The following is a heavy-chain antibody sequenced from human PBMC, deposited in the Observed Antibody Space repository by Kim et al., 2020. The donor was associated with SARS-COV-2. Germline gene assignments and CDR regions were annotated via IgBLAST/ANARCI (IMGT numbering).Heavy chain of an antibody. Sequence: GGSLSLSCAASGFIFSSYGMSWVRQAPGKGLDWVAALTDSGGTTHYADSVKGRFTISRDNPNNILYLQMSSLRVEDTAVYYCAKHWGSGTYYNFLDYWGQGTLVTVSS. CDR2: LTDSGGTT. CDR3: AKHWGSGTYYNFLDY. J-gene: IGHJ4*02. V-gene: IGHV3-23*01. D-gene: IGHD3-10*01. CDR1: GFIFSSYG.